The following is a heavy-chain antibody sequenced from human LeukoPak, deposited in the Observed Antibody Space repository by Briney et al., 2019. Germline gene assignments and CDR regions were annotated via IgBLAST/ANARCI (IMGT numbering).Heavy chain of an antibody. J-gene: IGHJ5*01. V-gene: IGHV4-39*02. CDR2: IYYSGST. CDR3: ARDGNYDFWSGAWFDY. D-gene: IGHD3-3*01. Sequence: SETLSLTCTVSGGSISSSSYYWGWIRQPPGKGLEWIGSIYYSGSTYYNPSLKSRVTISVDTSKNQFSLKLSSVTAADTAVYYCARDGNYDFWSGAWFDYWGQGTLVIVSS. CDR1: GGSISSSSYY.